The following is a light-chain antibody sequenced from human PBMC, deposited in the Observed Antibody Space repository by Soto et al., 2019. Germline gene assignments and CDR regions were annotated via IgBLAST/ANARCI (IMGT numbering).Light chain of an antibody. CDR1: SGDSTYA. Sequence: QLVLTQSPSASASLGASVKLTCTLSSGDSTYAIAWHQQQPEKGPRYLMKLNSDGSHSKGDGIPDRFSGSSSGAERYLTISSLQSEDEADYYCQTWDTGIRVFGGGTKLTVL. CDR2: LNSDGSH. J-gene: IGLJ3*02. V-gene: IGLV4-69*01. CDR3: QTWDTGIRV.